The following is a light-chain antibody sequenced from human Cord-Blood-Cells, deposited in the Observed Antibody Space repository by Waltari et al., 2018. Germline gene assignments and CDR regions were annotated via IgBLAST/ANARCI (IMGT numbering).Light chain of an antibody. J-gene: IGKJ5*01. V-gene: IGKV2-28*01. CDR3: MQALQTSIT. Sequence: DIVMTPSPLSLPVTPGEPASIPCRSSQSLLHSNGYNYLDWYLQKPGQSTQLLIYLGSNRASGVPDRFSGSGSGTDFTLKISRVEAEDVGVYYCMQALQTSITFGQGTRLEIK. CDR1: QSLLHSNGYNY. CDR2: LGS.